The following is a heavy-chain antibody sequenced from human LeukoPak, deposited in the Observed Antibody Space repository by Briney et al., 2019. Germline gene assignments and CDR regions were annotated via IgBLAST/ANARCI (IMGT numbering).Heavy chain of an antibody. CDR2: ISVSGHST. D-gene: IGHD1-26*01. CDR1: GFTFTSYA. Sequence: PGGSLRLSCVASGFTFTSYAMNWVRQAPGKGLEWVSVISVSGHSTYYADSVKGRFTISRDISKNTLYLQMNSLRAEDTAVYYCARDLDSGSYYGRYDYWGQGTLVTVSS. CDR3: ARDLDSGSYYGRYDY. V-gene: IGHV3-23*01. J-gene: IGHJ4*02.